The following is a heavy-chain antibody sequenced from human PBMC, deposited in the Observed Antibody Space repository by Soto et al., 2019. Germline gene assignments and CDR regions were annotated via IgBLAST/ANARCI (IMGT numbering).Heavy chain of an antibody. Sequence: ASVKVSCKASGYTFTSYDINWVRQATGQGLEWMGWMNPNSGNTGYAQKFQGRVTMTRNTSISTAYMELSSLRSEDTAVYYCARGYCSGGSCYGELGYWGQGTLVTISS. V-gene: IGHV1-8*01. CDR2: MNPNSGNT. J-gene: IGHJ1*01. D-gene: IGHD2-15*01. CDR1: GYTFTSYD. CDR3: ARGYCSGGSCYGELGY.